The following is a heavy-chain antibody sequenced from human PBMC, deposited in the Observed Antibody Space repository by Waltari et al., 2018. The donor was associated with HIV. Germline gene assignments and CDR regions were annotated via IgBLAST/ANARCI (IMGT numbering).Heavy chain of an antibody. Sequence: EVQLVESGGGLVQPGRSLRLSCAASGFTFDEYAMHWVRQAPGKGLELVSGISWNSGSIGYADSVKGRFTISRDNAKNSLYLQMNSLRAEDTALYYCAKDGSPDYYYYYGMDVWGQGTTVTVSS. J-gene: IGHJ6*02. CDR1: GFTFDEYA. CDR2: ISWNSGSI. V-gene: IGHV3-9*01. CDR3: AKDGSPDYYYYYGMDV.